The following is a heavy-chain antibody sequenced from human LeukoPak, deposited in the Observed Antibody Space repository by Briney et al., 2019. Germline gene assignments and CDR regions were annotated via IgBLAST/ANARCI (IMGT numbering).Heavy chain of an antibody. V-gene: IGHV3-48*02. CDR3: ASHPWGVQGVTDY. D-gene: IGHD3-10*01. CDR2: ISSSSSTI. CDR1: GFTFSSYS. Sequence: PGGSLRLSCAASGFTFSSYSMNWVRQAPGKGLEWVSYISSSSSTIYYADSVKGRFTISRDNAENSLYLQMNSLRDEDTAVYYCASHPWGVQGVTDYWGQGTLVTVSS. J-gene: IGHJ4*02.